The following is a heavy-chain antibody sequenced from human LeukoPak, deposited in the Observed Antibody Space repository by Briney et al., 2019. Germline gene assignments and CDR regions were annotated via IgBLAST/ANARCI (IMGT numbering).Heavy chain of an antibody. CDR2: IYSGGST. J-gene: IGHJ4*02. V-gene: IGHV3-53*01. CDR1: GFTVSSTY. CDR3: IYGYTLDF. Sequence: GGSLRLSCAASGFTVSSTYMNWVRLAPGKGLEWVSVIYSGGSTNYADSVKGRFTISRDNSKNTLFLLMNSLRAEDTAVYYCIYGYTLDFWGQGTLVTVSS. D-gene: IGHD5-18*01.